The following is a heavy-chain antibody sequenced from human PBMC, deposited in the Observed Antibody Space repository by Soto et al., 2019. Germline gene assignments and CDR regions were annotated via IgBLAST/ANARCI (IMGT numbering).Heavy chain of an antibody. J-gene: IGHJ6*02. CDR2: LWYDGSNK. Sequence: QVQLVESGGGVVQPGRSLRLSCAASGFTFSSYGMHWVRQAPGKGLEWVAVLWYDGSNKYYADSVKGRFTISRDNSENTLYLQMNSLRAEDTAVYYCARDQWFGELAYYYYGMDVWGQGTTVTVSS. V-gene: IGHV3-33*01. CDR1: GFTFSSYG. CDR3: ARDQWFGELAYYYYGMDV. D-gene: IGHD3-10*01.